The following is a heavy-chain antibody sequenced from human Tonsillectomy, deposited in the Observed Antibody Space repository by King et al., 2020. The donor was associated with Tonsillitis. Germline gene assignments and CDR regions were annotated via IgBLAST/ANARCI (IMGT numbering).Heavy chain of an antibody. Sequence: VQLQESGPGLVKPSQTLSLTCTVSGVTISSGVYYWSWIRQPAGKGLEWIGRIYTSGSTNYNPSLKSRVTMSVDTSKNQFSLNLSSVTAADTAVYYCAREYYSHLFDPWGRGTLVTVSS. CDR2: IYTSGST. CDR3: AREYYSHLFDP. D-gene: IGHD4-11*01. V-gene: IGHV4-61*02. J-gene: IGHJ5*02. CDR1: GVTISSGVYY.